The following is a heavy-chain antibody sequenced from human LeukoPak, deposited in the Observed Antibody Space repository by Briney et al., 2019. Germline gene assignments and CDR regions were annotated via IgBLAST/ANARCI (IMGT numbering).Heavy chain of an antibody. J-gene: IGHJ5*02. V-gene: IGHV4-61*02. Sequence: SETLSLTCAVSGGSISSSYYWSWIRQPAGKGLEWIGRIYTSGSTNYNPSLKSRVTISVDTSKNQFSLKLSSVTAADTAVYYCARGEHYYYGSGNWFDPWGQGTLVTVSS. CDR2: IYTSGST. CDR1: GGSISSSYY. D-gene: IGHD3-10*01. CDR3: ARGEHYYYGSGNWFDP.